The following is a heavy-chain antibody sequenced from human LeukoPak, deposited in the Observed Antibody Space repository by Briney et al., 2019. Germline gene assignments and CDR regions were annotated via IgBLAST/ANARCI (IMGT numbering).Heavy chain of an antibody. CDR2: INHSGST. CDR3: ARRVVVVPAAILQSRYFDL. D-gene: IGHD2-2*01. CDR1: GGSFSGYY. Sequence: PSETLSLTCAVSGGSFSGYYWSWIRQPPGKGLEWIGEINHSGSTNYNPSLKSRVTISVDTSKNQFSLKLSSVTAADTAVYYCARRVVVVPAAILQSRYFDLWGRGTLVTVSS. J-gene: IGHJ2*01. V-gene: IGHV4-34*01.